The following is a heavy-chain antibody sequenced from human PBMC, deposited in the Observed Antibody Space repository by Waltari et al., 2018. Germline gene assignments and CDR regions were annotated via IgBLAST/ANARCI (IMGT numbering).Heavy chain of an antibody. CDR2: INEDGNKK. CDR3: VSEYISGY. D-gene: IGHD6-19*01. J-gene: IGHJ4*02. CDR1: GFIPGVW. V-gene: IGHV3-7*01. Sequence: EAQLVESGGGLVQPGGSLRLSCAASGFIPGVWMDWVRQAPGKGLEWVASINEDGNKKDYVDSVKGRFTISRDNAKKSLYLQMNSLRVEDTAIYYCVSEYISGYWGQGTLVTVSS.